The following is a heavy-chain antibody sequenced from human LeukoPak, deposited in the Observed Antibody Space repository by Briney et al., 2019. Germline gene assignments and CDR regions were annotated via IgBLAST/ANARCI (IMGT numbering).Heavy chain of an antibody. J-gene: IGHJ4*02. D-gene: IGHD3-16*02. CDR2: ISSSSSYI. Sequence: GGSLRLSCAASGFTFGSYSMNWVRQAPGKGLEWVSSISSSSSYIYYADSVKGRFTISRDNAKNSLYLQMNSLRAEDTAVYYCAREGRSYDYVWGSYRSSFDYWGQGTLVTVSS. V-gene: IGHV3-21*01. CDR1: GFTFGSYS. CDR3: AREGRSYDYVWGSYRSSFDY.